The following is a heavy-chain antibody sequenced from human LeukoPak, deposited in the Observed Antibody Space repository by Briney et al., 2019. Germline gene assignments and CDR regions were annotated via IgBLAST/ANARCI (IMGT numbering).Heavy chain of an antibody. V-gene: IGHV3-43*01. Sequence: GGSLRLSCAASRFTFDDYTMHWVRQAPGKGLEWVSPISWDGGSTYYADSVKGRFTISRDNSKNSLYLQMNSLRTEDTALYYCAKDIGTIFGVVIDAFDIWGQGTMVTVSS. CDR2: ISWDGGST. D-gene: IGHD3-3*01. CDR3: AKDIGTIFGVVIDAFDI. CDR1: RFTFDDYT. J-gene: IGHJ3*02.